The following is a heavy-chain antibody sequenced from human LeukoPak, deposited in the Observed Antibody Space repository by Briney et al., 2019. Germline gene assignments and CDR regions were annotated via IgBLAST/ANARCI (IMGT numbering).Heavy chain of an antibody. J-gene: IGHJ5*02. CDR3: ARDVGNYYDSSGYYSDWFDP. D-gene: IGHD3-22*01. CDR1: GYTFTGYY. CDR2: INPNSGGT. Sequence: GASVKVSCKASGYTFTGYYMHWVRQARGQGLEWMGWINPNSGGTNYAQKFQGRVTMTRDTSISTAYMELSRLRSDDTAVYYCARDVGNYYDSSGYYSDWFDPWGQGTLVTVSS. V-gene: IGHV1-2*02.